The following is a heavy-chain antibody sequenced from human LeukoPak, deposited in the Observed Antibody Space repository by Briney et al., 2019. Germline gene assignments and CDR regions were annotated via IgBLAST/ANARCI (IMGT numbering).Heavy chain of an antibody. CDR2: IRYDGNNK. V-gene: IGHV3-30*02. Sequence: GGSLRLSCAASGFTFSDYSMHWVRQAPGKGLNWVAFIRYDGNNKYYADSVKGRFTISRDNAKNSLYLQMNSLRAEDTAVYYCARGASYVTSQWFDPWGQGTQVTVSS. J-gene: IGHJ5*02. CDR1: GFTFSDYS. D-gene: IGHD2-21*02. CDR3: ARGASYVTSQWFDP.